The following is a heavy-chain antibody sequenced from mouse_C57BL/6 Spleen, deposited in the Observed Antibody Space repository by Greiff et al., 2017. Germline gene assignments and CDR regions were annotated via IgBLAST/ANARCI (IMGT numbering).Heavy chain of an antibody. J-gene: IGHJ3*01. Sequence: QVHVKQSGPELVKPGASVKISCKASGYAFSSSWMNWVKQRPGKGLEWIGRIYPGDGDTNYNGKFKGKATLTADQSSSTAYMQLSSLTSEDSAVYFCARWDYGSSRGFAYWGQGTLVTVSA. CDR2: IYPGDGDT. V-gene: IGHV1-82*01. CDR1: GYAFSSSW. CDR3: ARWDYGSSRGFAY. D-gene: IGHD1-1*01.